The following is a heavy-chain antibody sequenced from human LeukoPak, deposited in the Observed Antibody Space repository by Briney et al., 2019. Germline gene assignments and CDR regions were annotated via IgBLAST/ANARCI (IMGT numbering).Heavy chain of an antibody. Sequence: GESLQISCKGSGYSFTNYWIGWVRQMPRKCLEWMGIIYPGDSDTRYSPSFQGQVTISADKSISTAYLQWSSLKASDTAMYYCALSNPGPLWYWGQGTLVTVSS. CDR1: GYSFTNYW. CDR3: ALSNPGPLWY. D-gene: IGHD1-14*01. V-gene: IGHV5-51*01. CDR2: IYPGDSDT. J-gene: IGHJ4*02.